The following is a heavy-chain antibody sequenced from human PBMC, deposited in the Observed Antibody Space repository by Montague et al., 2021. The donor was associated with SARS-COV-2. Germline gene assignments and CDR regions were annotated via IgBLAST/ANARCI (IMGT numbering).Heavy chain of an antibody. V-gene: IGHV4-34*01. CDR2: IDHSGSS. Sequence: SETLSLTCTVYGGSFSDYYWTWIRQPPGKGLEWIGEIDHSGSSNYNPSLKSRISMSVDTSKNQISLKLTSVTAADTATYYCARGEVTIFAVLIMHCAAGAIDMWGQGTMVTVSS. J-gene: IGHJ3*02. CDR3: ARGEVTIFAVLIMHCAAGAIDM. D-gene: IGHD3-3*01. CDR1: GGSFSDYY.